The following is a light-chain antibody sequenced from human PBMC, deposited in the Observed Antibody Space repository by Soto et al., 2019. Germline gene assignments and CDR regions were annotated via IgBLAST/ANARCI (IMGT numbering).Light chain of an antibody. CDR2: DVN. Sequence: QSVLTQPPSASGSPGQSVTISCTGTSSDLGAYNYVSWYQQHPGKAPKRLIFDVNGRPSGVPDRFSGSKSGNTAYLTISGLQAEDEADYYCCSYAGSPWVFGGGTKLTVL. CDR1: SSDLGAYNY. J-gene: IGLJ3*02. V-gene: IGLV2-11*01. CDR3: CSYAGSPWV.